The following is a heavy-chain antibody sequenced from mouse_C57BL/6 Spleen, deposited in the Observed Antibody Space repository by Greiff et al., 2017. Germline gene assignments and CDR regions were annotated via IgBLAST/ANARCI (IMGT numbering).Heavy chain of an antibody. CDR2: IYPGVGDT. V-gene: IGHV1-80*01. CDR1: GYAFSSYW. J-gene: IGHJ2*01. CDR3: AREYWGSAVDY. Sequence: QVQLQQPGAELVKPGASVKISCKASGYAFSSYWMNWVKQRPGRGLEWIGQIYPGVGDTNYNGKFKGKATLTADKPSSTAYMQLSSLTSEDSAVYCCAREYWGSAVDYWGKGTTLTVSS. D-gene: IGHD3-3*01.